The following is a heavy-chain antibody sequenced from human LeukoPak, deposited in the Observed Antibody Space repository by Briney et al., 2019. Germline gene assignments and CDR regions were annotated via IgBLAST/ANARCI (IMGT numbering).Heavy chain of an antibody. Sequence: GGSLRLSCAASGFTSSSYAMSWVRQAPGKGLEWVSAISGSGGSTYYADSVKGRFTISRDNSKNTLYLQMNSLRAEDTAVYYCAKVGSSGWYSLTWGQGTLVTVSS. CDR1: GFTSSSYA. V-gene: IGHV3-23*01. CDR3: AKVGSSGWYSLT. CDR2: ISGSGGST. D-gene: IGHD6-19*01. J-gene: IGHJ5*02.